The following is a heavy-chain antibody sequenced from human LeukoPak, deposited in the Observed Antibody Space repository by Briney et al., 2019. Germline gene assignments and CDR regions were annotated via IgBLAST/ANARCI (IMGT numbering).Heavy chain of an antibody. CDR1: GFTFSNYA. J-gene: IGHJ4*02. V-gene: IGHV3-23*01. D-gene: IGHD3-9*01. CDR3: AKWGDFDILTGYYVSDF. CDR2: VTGRGSST. Sequence: GGSLRLSCVASGFTFSNYAMSWVRQAPGKRLEWVSAVTGRGSSTYYADSVKGRFTISRDNSRSTLFLQMNSLRAEDTAIYYCAKWGDFDILTGYYVSDFWGQGTLVTVSS.